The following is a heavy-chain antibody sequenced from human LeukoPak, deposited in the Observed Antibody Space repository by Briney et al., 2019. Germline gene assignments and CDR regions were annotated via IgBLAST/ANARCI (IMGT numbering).Heavy chain of an antibody. CDR1: GFTFSSYS. V-gene: IGHV3-21*01. D-gene: IGHD2-15*01. Sequence: GGSQRLSCAASGFTFSSYSMNWVRQAPGKGLEWVSSISSSSSYIYYTDSVRGRFTISRDNAKNSLYLQMNSLRAEDTAVYYCARDHIPYCSSGSCYLIAFGYWGQGTLVTVPS. CDR2: ISSSSSYI. J-gene: IGHJ4*02. CDR3: ARDHIPYCSSGSCYLIAFGY.